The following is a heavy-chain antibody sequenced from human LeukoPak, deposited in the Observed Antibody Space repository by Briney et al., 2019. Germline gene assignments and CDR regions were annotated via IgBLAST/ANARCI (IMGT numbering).Heavy chain of an antibody. CDR2: INSDGSST. D-gene: IGHD3-22*01. CDR3: AKGAYYYDSSGYYPFDY. Sequence: GGSLRLSCAASGFTFSSYWMHWVRQAPGKGLVWVSRINSDGSSTSYADSVKGRFTISRDNAKNTLYLQMNSLRAEDTAVYYCAKGAYYYDSSGYYPFDYWGRGTLVTVSS. V-gene: IGHV3-74*01. J-gene: IGHJ4*02. CDR1: GFTFSSYW.